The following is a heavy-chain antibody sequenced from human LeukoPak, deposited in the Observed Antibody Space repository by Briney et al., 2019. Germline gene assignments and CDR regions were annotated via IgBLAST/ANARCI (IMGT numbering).Heavy chain of an antibody. V-gene: IGHV3-74*01. J-gene: IGHJ4*02. CDR2: INSDGSTT. CDR1: GFTFSNYW. Sequence: GGSPRLSCAASGFTFSNYWMHWVRQAPGKGLVWVSRINSDGSTTGYADSVKGRFTISRDNAKNTLYLQMNSLRAEDSAIYYCTRGGTSGSLIYWGQGTLVTVSS. D-gene: IGHD1-26*01. CDR3: TRGGTSGSLIY.